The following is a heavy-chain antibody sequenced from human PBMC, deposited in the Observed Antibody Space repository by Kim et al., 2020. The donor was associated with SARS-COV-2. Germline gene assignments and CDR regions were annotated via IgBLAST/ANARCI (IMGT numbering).Heavy chain of an antibody. D-gene: IGHD3-3*01. CDR2: IYYSGST. CDR3: ARPTRNFWSGYYAPSSHAFDI. Sequence: SETLSLTCTVSGGSISSSSYYWGWIRQPPGKGLEWIGSIYYSGSTYYNPSLKSRVTISVDTSKNQFSLKLSSVTAADTAVYYCARPTRNFWSGYYAPSSHAFDIWGQGTMVTVSS. J-gene: IGHJ3*02. V-gene: IGHV4-39*01. CDR1: GGSISSSSYY.